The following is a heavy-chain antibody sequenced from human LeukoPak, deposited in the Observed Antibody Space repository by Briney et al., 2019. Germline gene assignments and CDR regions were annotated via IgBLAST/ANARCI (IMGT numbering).Heavy chain of an antibody. Sequence: GGSLRLSCAASGFTFSDYYMSWIRQAPGKGLEWVSCISSSSTYTNYADSVKGRFTISRDNDKNSLYLQINSLRAEDTAIYYCARGARYCSGGTCTDYWGQGTLVTVSS. CDR3: ARGARYCSGGTCTDY. CDR1: GFTFSDYY. CDR2: ISSSSTYT. J-gene: IGHJ4*02. D-gene: IGHD2-15*01. V-gene: IGHV3-11*05.